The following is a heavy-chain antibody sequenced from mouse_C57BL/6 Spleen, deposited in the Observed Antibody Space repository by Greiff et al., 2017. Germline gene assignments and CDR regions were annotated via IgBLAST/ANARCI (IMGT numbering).Heavy chain of an antibody. CDR3: ARAHYYYGSSYDWYFDV. V-gene: IGHV5-4*01. CDR2: ISDGGSYT. CDR1: GFTFSSYA. Sequence: EVQVVESGGGLVKPGGSLKLSCAASGFTFSSYAMSWVRQTPEKRLEWVATISDGGSYTYYPDNVKGRFTISRDNAKNNLYLQMSHLKSEDTAMYYCARAHYYYGSSYDWYFDVWGTGTTVTVSS. D-gene: IGHD1-1*01. J-gene: IGHJ1*03.